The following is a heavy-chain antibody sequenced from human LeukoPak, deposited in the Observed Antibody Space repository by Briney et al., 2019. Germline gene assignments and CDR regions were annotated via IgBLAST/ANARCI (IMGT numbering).Heavy chain of an antibody. CDR3: ARGGGDRNWFDP. Sequence: SETLSLTCTVSGGSISSASYYWSWIRQPAGKGLEWIGRIYISGRTNYNPSLKSRVTISLDTSKNQFSLKLSSVTAADTAVYYCARGGGDRNWFDPWGHGTLVTVSS. V-gene: IGHV4-61*02. D-gene: IGHD2-21*02. CDR1: GGSISSASYY. CDR2: IYISGRT. J-gene: IGHJ5*02.